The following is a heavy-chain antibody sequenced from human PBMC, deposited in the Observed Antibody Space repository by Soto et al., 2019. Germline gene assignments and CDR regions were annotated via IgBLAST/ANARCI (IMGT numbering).Heavy chain of an antibody. J-gene: IGHJ4*02. V-gene: IGHV1-24*01. Sequence: ASVKVCCKVSGYTLTELSMHWVRQAPGKGLEWMGGFDPEDGETIYAQKFQGRVTITADESTSTAYMELSSLRSEDTAVYYCAREPNYFDYWGQGTLVTVSS. CDR3: AREPNYFDY. CDR1: GYTLTELS. CDR2: FDPEDGET.